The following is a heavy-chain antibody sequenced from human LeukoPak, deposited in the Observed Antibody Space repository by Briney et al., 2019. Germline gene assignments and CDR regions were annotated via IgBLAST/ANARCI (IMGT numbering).Heavy chain of an antibody. CDR3: ARTREQWQVLDY. Sequence: GRSQRLSCAASGFSFSSYGIHWVRQAPGKGLEWVAVISHEGSYQNYADSVKGRFTISRDNSKNMVFLQMNSLNAEDTAVYYCARTREQWQVLDYWGQGTLVTVSS. D-gene: IGHD6-19*01. CDR1: GFSFSSYG. J-gene: IGHJ4*02. V-gene: IGHV3-30*03. CDR2: ISHEGSYQ.